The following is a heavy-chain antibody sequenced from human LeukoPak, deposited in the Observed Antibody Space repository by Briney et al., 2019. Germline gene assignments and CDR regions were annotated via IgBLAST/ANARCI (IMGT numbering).Heavy chain of an antibody. Sequence: GGSLRLSCAASGFTVDSNYLSWVRQAPGKGLEWVSTIYTGGNTYHAASVKGRFTISRDFSKNTVFLHMNSLRAEDTAMYYCAGGDDSGYYDYFDYWGQGALVTVSS. CDR2: IYTGGNT. V-gene: IGHV3-53*01. CDR3: AGGDDSGYYDYFDY. D-gene: IGHD3-22*01. J-gene: IGHJ4*02. CDR1: GFTVDSNY.